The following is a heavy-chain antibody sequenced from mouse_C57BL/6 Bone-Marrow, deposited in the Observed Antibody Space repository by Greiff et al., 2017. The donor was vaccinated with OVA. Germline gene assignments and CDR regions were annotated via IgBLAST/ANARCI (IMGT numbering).Heavy chain of an antibody. CDR1: GYTFTNYW. CDR3: ARSIVYGNLDY. V-gene: IGHV1-63*01. J-gene: IGHJ2*01. CDR2: IYPGGGYT. Sequence: QVHVKQSGAELVRPGTSVKMSCKASGYTFTNYWIGWAKQRPGHGLEWIGDIYPGGGYTNYNEKFKGKATLTADKSSSTAYMQFSSLTSEDSAIYYCARSIVYGNLDYWGQGTTLTVSS. D-gene: IGHD2-10*02.